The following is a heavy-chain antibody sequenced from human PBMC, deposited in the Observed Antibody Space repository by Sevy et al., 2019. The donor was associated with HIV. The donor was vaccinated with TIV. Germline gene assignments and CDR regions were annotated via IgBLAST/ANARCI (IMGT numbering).Heavy chain of an antibody. V-gene: IGHV3-30-3*01. D-gene: IGHD3-16*01. CDR1: GFTFNNFP. J-gene: IGHJ4*03. CDR3: GRWRARSITFVF. CDR2: VSFDGGSK. Sequence: GGSLRLSCEASGFTFNNFPIHWVRQAPGKGLEWVAVVSFDGGSKYYADSVRGRFTVSRDNSKNTVYLQLNSLRAEDTAVYYCGRWRARSITFVFWGQGTLVTVSS.